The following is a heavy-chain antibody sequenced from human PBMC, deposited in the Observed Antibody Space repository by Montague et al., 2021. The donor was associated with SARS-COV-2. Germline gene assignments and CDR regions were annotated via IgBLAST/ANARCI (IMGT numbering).Heavy chain of an antibody. J-gene: IGHJ3*02. Sequence: SETLSLTCTVSGASVGSSDWSWIRQSPGKGLEWIGYFYSVGSTHYNPSLKSRATISRDTSKNQFSLKVRSVTAADTAVYYCARETMTADAFDIWGQGTMVTVSS. CDR1: GASVGSSD. CDR3: ARETMTADAFDI. D-gene: IGHD1-14*01. CDR2: FYSVGST. V-gene: IGHV4-59*02.